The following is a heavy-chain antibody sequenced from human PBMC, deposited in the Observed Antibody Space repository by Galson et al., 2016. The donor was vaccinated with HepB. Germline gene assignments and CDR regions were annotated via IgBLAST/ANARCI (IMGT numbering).Heavy chain of an antibody. CDR3: ATNPYASTWG. V-gene: IGHV3-66*01. J-gene: IGHJ4*02. Sequence: SLRLSCAASRFTVGNNYMSWVRQAPGKGLEWVSLIYSGGNTLYADSVKGRFSISRDNSKNTMYPQMNRLSAEDTGVYYCATNPYASTWGWGQGTLVTVAS. D-gene: IGHD6-13*01. CDR1: RFTVGNNY. CDR2: IYSGGNT.